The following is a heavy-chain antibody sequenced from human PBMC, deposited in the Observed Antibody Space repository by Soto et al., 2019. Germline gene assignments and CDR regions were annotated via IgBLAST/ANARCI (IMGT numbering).Heavy chain of an antibody. D-gene: IGHD2-2*01. Sequence: KVSCKASGGTFSSYAISWVRQAPGQGLEWMGGIIPIFGTANYAQKFQGRVTITADESTSTAYMELSSLRSEDTAVYYCARVRRVVPAWIPYYYGMDVWGQGTTVTVSS. J-gene: IGHJ6*02. CDR2: IIPIFGTA. V-gene: IGHV1-69*01. CDR1: GGTFSSYA. CDR3: ARVRRVVPAWIPYYYGMDV.